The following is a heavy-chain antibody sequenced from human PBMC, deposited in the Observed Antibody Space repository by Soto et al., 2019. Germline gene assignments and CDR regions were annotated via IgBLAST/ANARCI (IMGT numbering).Heavy chain of an antibody. CDR1: GFSFSRND. D-gene: IGHD1-26*01. V-gene: IGHV3-30*03. CDR3: ARVGWDLVAFVGLDI. J-gene: IGHJ3*02. Sequence: QVQLVESGGGVVQPGRSLRLSCAAASGFSFSRNDMHWVRQAPGKGLEWVAVISSDGRNIYFADSVKGRFTVSRDNSKNTMYLQMNSLRAEDTAVYHCARVGWDLVAFVGLDIWGQGTMVTVSS. CDR2: ISSDGRNI.